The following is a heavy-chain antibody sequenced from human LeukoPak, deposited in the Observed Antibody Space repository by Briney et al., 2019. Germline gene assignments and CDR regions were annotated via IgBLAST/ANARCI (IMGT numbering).Heavy chain of an antibody. CDR2: INPSGGST. CDR3: TAEVYRGYVYSYYYGMDV. J-gene: IGHJ6*02. D-gene: IGHD5-12*01. V-gene: IGHV1-46*01. CDR1: GYTFTSYY. Sequence: ASVKVSCKASGYTFTSYYMHWVRQAPGQGLEWMGIINPSGGSTSYAQKFQGRVTMTRDTSTSTVYMELSGLRSEDTAVYYCTAEVYRGYVYSYYYGMDVWGQGTTVTVFS.